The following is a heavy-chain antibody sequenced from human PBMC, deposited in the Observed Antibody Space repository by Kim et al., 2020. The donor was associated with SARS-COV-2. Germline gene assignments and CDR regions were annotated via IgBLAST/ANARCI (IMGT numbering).Heavy chain of an antibody. CDR3: AREGYDSSGLPFFDY. J-gene: IGHJ4*02. Sequence: QKFQGRVTITRDTSASTAYMELSSLRSEDTAVYYCAREGYDSSGLPFFDYWGQGTLVTVSS. D-gene: IGHD3-22*01. V-gene: IGHV1-3*01.